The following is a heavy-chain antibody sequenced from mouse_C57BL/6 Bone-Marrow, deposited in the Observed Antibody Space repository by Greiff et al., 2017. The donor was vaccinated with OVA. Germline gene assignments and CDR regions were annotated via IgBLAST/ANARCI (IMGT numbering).Heavy chain of an antibody. CDR2: IWSGGST. J-gene: IGHJ4*01. Sequence: VKLQESGPGLVQPSQCLSITCTVSGFSLTSYGVHWVRQSPGKGLEWLGVIWSGGSTDYNAAFISRLSISKDNSKSQVFFKMNSLQANDTAIYYCARNYGNCYAMDYWGRGTSVTVSS. CDR3: ARNYGNCYAMDY. CDR1: GFSLTSYG. V-gene: IGHV2-2*02. D-gene: IGHD2-1*01.